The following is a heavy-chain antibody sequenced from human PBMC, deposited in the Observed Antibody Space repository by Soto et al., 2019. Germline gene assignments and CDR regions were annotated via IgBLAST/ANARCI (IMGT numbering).Heavy chain of an antibody. CDR3: ARQRLDYGDYYYYGMDV. D-gene: IGHD4-17*01. Sequence: PSQTLSLTCAISGDSVSSNSAAWNWIRQSPSRGLEWLGRTYYRSKWYNDYAVSVKSRITINPDTSKNQFFLQLNSVTPEDTAVYYCARQRLDYGDYYYYGMDVWGQGTTVTV. CDR1: GDSVSSNSAA. CDR2: TYYRSKWYN. J-gene: IGHJ6*02. V-gene: IGHV6-1*01.